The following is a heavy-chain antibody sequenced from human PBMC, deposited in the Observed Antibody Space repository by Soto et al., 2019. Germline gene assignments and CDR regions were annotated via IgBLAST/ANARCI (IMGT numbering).Heavy chain of an antibody. CDR2: IKQDGSEK. D-gene: IGHD2-15*01. V-gene: IGHV3-7*01. CDR3: ANGLYCSGGSCNPDAFDI. CDR1: GFTFSSYW. Sequence: GGSLRLSCAASGFTFSSYWMSWVRQAPGKGLEWVANIKQDGSEKYYVDSVKGRFTISRDNAKNSLYLQMNSLRAEDTAVYYCANGLYCSGGSCNPDAFDIWGQGTMVTVSS. J-gene: IGHJ3*02.